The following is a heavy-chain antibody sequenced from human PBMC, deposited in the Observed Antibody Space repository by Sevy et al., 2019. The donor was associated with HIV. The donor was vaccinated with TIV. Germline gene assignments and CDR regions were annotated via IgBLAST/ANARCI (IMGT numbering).Heavy chain of an antibody. CDR3: ARGYSNLRRYSYGTYYFDY. Sequence: GGSLRLSCAASGFTFSSYWMSWVRQAPGKGLEWVANIKQDGSDKYYVDSVKGRFTISSDNAKNSLYLQTNSLRAEDTAVYYRARGYSNLRRYSYGTYYFDYWGQGTLVTVSS. V-gene: IGHV3-7*04. CDR1: GFTFSSYW. CDR2: IKQDGSDK. J-gene: IGHJ4*02. D-gene: IGHD5-18*01.